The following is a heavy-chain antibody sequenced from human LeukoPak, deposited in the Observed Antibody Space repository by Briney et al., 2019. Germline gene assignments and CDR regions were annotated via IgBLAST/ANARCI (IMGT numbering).Heavy chain of an antibody. CDR2: ICYSGST. D-gene: IGHD2-8*02. V-gene: IGHV4-59*01. CDR1: GGSISSYY. CDR3: ARDRSYYSDTGADY. Sequence: PSETLSLTCTVSGGSISSYYWSWIRQPPGKGLEWIGYICYSGSTNYNPSLKSRVTISVDTSKNQFSLKLSSVTAADTAIYYCARDRSYYSDTGADYWGQGKMVIVSS. J-gene: IGHJ4*02.